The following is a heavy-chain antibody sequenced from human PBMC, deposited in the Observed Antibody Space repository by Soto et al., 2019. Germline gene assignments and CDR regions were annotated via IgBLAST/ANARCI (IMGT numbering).Heavy chain of an antibody. V-gene: IGHV3-30*18. D-gene: IGHD3-3*01. Sequence: QVQLVESGGGVVQPGRSLRLSCAASGFTFSSYGMHWVRQAPGKGLEWVAVTSYDGSNKYYADSVKGRFTISRDNSKNTLYLQMNSLRAEDTAVYYCAKEKTIFGVVMWYFDYWGQGTLVTVSS. J-gene: IGHJ4*02. CDR3: AKEKTIFGVVMWYFDY. CDR2: TSYDGSNK. CDR1: GFTFSSYG.